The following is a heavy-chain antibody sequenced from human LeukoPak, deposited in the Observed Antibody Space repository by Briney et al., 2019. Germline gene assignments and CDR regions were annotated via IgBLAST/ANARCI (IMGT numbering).Heavy chain of an antibody. V-gene: IGHV5-51*01. CDR3: ARRGYCSGGDCYSAPFDI. CDR1: GYSFTTYW. J-gene: IGHJ3*02. Sequence: GESLKISCKGSGYSFTTYWIAWVRPMPGKGLEWMGIICPGDSDTRYSPSFHGQVTISADKSISAAYLQWSSLKASDTAMYYCARRGYCSGGDCYSAPFDIWGQGTKVTVSS. D-gene: IGHD2-15*01. CDR2: ICPGDSDT.